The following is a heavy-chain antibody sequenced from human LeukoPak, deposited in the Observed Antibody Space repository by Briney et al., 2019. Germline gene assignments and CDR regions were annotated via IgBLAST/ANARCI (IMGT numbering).Heavy chain of an antibody. CDR2: ISGSSSYT. J-gene: IGHJ4*02. Sequence: GGSRRLSCAAAGFTFSDYYMRWRRQAAGGGLGGVSYISGSSSYTNYADSVKGRFTISRDNAKNSLYLQMNSLRAEDTAVYYCARVGWSGDIIQYYFDYWGQGTLVTVSS. CDR1: GFTFSDYY. V-gene: IGHV3-11*06. CDR3: ARVGWSGDIIQYYFDY. D-gene: IGHD2-15*01.